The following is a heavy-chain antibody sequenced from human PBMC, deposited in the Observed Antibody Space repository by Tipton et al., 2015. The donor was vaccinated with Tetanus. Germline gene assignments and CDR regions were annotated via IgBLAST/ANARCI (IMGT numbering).Heavy chain of an antibody. D-gene: IGHD3-22*01. CDR3: ARRVYDSEETRIDY. J-gene: IGHJ4*02. V-gene: IGHV1-8*01. Sequence: QLVQSGAEVKKPGASVKVSCKASGYTFTSYDINWVRQATGQGLEWMGWMNPNSGNTGYAQKFQGRVTMTRNTSISTAYMELSSLRSEDTAVYYGARRVYDSEETRIDYWGQGPLVTVSS. CDR1: GYTFTSYD. CDR2: MNPNSGNT.